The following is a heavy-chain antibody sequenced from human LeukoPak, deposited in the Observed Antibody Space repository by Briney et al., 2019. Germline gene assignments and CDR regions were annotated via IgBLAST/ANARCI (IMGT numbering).Heavy chain of an antibody. J-gene: IGHJ6*02. Sequence: PGGSLRLSCAASGFTFSSYEMNWVRQAPGKGLEGVSYISSSGSTIYYADSVKGRFTISRDNAKNSLYLQMNSLRAEDTAVYYCAREFRHDPGSYGMDVWGQGTTVTVSS. CDR3: AREFRHDPGSYGMDV. CDR2: ISSSGSTI. V-gene: IGHV3-48*03. CDR1: GFTFSSYE. D-gene: IGHD2-15*01.